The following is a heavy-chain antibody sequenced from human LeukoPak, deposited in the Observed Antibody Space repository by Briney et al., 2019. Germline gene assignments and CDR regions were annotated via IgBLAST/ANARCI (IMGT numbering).Heavy chain of an antibody. J-gene: IGHJ4*02. Sequence: GGSLRLSCAASGVSFRGYYMSWIRQAPGKGLEWVSYISSSGSTTYYADSVKGRFTISRDNAKNSLYLQMNSLRAEDTAMYFCARRHDYGDSWGQGTLVTVSS. CDR2: ISSSGSTT. V-gene: IGHV3-11*01. CDR1: GVSFRGYY. CDR3: ARRHDYGDS.